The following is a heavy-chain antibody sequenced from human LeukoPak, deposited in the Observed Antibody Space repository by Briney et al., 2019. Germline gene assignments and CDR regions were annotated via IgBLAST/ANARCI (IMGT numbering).Heavy chain of an antibody. CDR1: GGSISSYY. D-gene: IGHD3-22*01. V-gene: IGHV4-59*01. CDR2: IYYSGST. CDR3: ARDPVYYDSSGYNDAFDI. J-gene: IGHJ3*02. Sequence: PSRTLSLTCTVSGGSISSYYWSWIRQPPGKGLEWIGYIYYSGSTNYNPSLKSRVTISVDTSKNQFSLKLSSVTAADTAVYYCARDPVYYDSSGYNDAFDIWGQGTMVTVSS.